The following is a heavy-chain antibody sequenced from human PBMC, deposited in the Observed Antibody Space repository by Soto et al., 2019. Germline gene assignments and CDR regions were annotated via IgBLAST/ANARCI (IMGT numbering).Heavy chain of an antibody. CDR1: GGSFSSSY. CDR2: INRSGGT. V-gene: IGHV4-34*01. Sequence: QVQLQQWGAGLLKPSETLSLTCAVSGGSFSSSYWSWIRQPPGKGLEWIGEINRSGGTNYNPSLKSRVTISADTSKNPFSLKLSSVTAADTAVYYCAREDADRADRRIDYWGQGTLVTVST. J-gene: IGHJ4*02. CDR3: AREDADRADRRIDY. D-gene: IGHD6-6*01.